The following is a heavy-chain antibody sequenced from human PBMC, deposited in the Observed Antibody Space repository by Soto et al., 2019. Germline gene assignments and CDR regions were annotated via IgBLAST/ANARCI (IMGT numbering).Heavy chain of an antibody. V-gene: IGHV3-23*01. Sequence: PGGSLRLSCAASGFTFSSYAMSWVRQAPGKGLEWVSAISGSGGSTYYADSVKGRFTISRDKSKSTLYLQMNSLRAEDTAVYYRAKNERYFDYWGQGTLVTVSS. CDR3: AKNERYFDY. D-gene: IGHD1-1*01. CDR2: ISGSGGST. J-gene: IGHJ4*02. CDR1: GFTFSSYA.